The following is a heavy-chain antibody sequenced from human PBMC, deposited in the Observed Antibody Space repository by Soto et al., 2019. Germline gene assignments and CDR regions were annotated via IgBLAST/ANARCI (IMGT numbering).Heavy chain of an antibody. CDR2: ISSSGSFR. J-gene: IGHJ5*01. V-gene: IGHV3-21*01. CDR1: GFSFSSDS. CDR3: ARDPPTGTTLDWVDS. D-gene: IGHD1-7*01. Sequence: GGSLRPSCPASGFSFSSDSMAWVRQAPGNGLEWVSSISSSGSFRNYADSVKGRFTISRDNARNSLYLQMSGLKDEDTAVYYCARDPPTGTTLDWVDSWGQGTLVTVSS.